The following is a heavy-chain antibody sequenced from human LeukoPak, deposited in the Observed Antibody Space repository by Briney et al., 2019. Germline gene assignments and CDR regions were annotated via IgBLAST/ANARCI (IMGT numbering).Heavy chain of an antibody. CDR2: ISFDGNNK. Sequence: GGSLRLSCAASGFIFSSYAMHWVRQAPGKGLEWVAVISFDGNNKYYADSMKGRFTISRDNSKNTLYLQMNSLRAEDTAVYYCARGEIWSGVLDYWGQGTLVTVSS. CDR3: ARGEIWSGVLDY. D-gene: IGHD3-16*01. J-gene: IGHJ4*02. V-gene: IGHV3-30-3*01. CDR1: GFIFSSYA.